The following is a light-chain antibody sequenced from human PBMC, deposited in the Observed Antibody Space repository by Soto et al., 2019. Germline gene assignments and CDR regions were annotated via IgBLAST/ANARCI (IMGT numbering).Light chain of an antibody. CDR2: DAS. Sequence: VLTQSPATMSLSPGERATLSCRASQSVSSYLAWYQQKPGQAPRLLIYDASNRATGIPARFSGSGSGTDFTLTISSLEPEDFAVYYCQQRSNWPPTFGQGTRLEI. CDR1: QSVSSY. CDR3: QQRSNWPPT. J-gene: IGKJ5*01. V-gene: IGKV3-11*01.